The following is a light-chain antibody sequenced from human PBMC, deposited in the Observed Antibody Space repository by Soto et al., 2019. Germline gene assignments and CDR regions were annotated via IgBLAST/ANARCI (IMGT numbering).Light chain of an antibody. J-gene: IGLJ1*01. CDR2: EGT. V-gene: IGLV2-23*03. CDR3: YSFAGSTTFSYV. Sequence: QSALTQPASVSGSPGQSISISCTGTSSDVVTYNLVSWYQQHPGKAPTVLIYEGTKRLSGVSNRFSGSKSGNTASLTISGLQTEDEADYYCYSFAGSTTFSYVFGPGTKVTVL. CDR1: SSDVVTYNL.